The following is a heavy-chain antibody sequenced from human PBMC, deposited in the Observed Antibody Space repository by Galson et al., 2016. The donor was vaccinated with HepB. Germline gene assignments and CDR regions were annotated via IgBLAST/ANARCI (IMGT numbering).Heavy chain of an antibody. CDR2: TYYRSKWYN. Sequence: CAISGDSVSSNSAAWNWIRQSPSRGLEWLGRTYYRSKWYNDYAVSVKSRIIVNPDTSKNQYSLQLNSVTPEDTAVCYCVGQRKGAPYGMDVWGQGTTVTVSS. CDR1: GDSVSSNSAA. J-gene: IGHJ6*02. V-gene: IGHV6-1*01. CDR3: VGQRKGAPYGMDV.